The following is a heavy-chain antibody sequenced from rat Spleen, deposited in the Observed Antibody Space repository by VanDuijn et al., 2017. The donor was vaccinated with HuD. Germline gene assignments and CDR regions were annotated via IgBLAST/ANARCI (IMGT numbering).Heavy chain of an antibody. D-gene: IGHD4-4*01. V-gene: IGHV5-22*01. CDR3: TRRGYLSDWYFDL. J-gene: IGHJ1*01. CDR2: ISYDGSRT. CDR1: GFTFSDYY. Sequence: EVQLVESGGGLVQPGRSLKLSCAASGFTFSDYYMAWVRQAPKKGLEWVASISYDGSRTYYGDSVKGRFTISRANAKSTLNLHMDSLRSEDTAIYYCTRRGYLSDWYFDLWGPGTMVTVSS.